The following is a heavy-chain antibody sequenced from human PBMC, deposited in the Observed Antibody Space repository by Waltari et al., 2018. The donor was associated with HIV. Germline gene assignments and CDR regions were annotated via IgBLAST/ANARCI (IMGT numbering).Heavy chain of an antibody. CDR2: INPNSGGT. V-gene: IGHV1-2*02. J-gene: IGHJ4*02. Sequence: QVQLVQSGAVVKKPGASVKVSCKTSGYTFSDNHIHWMRQAPGQGPEWMGCINPNSGGTNYAQRFQDRVTLTRDTHISTVFMDLSRLASDDTAVYYCARVPQGRLGELSTYYFDYWGQGSLVIVSS. CDR3: ARVPQGRLGELSTYYFDY. CDR1: GYTFSDNH. D-gene: IGHD3-16*01.